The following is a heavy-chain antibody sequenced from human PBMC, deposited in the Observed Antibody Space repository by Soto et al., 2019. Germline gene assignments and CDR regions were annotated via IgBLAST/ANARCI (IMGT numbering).Heavy chain of an antibody. D-gene: IGHD6-6*01. Sequence: GSLRLSCAASGFTFSSYAMSWVRQAPGKGLEWVSAISGGGGGNTYYADSVKGRFTISRDDSKNTLYLQMNSLRVEDTAVYYCAKESSSSFDSWGQGTLVTVSS. CDR3: AKESSSSFDS. J-gene: IGHJ4*02. V-gene: IGHV3-23*01. CDR2: ISGGGGGNT. CDR1: GFTFSSYA.